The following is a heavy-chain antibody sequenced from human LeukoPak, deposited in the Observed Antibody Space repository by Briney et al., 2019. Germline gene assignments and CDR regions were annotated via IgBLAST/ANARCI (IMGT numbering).Heavy chain of an antibody. Sequence: PSETLSLTCAVYGGSFSGYYWSWIRQPPGKGLEWIGEINHSGSTNYNPYLKSRVTISVDTSKNQFSLKLSSVTAADTAVYYCASVMRTFRGDYRDYWGQGTLVTVSS. CDR2: INHSGST. D-gene: IGHD2/OR15-2a*01. V-gene: IGHV4-34*01. CDR3: ASVMRTFRGDYRDY. J-gene: IGHJ4*02. CDR1: GGSFSGYY.